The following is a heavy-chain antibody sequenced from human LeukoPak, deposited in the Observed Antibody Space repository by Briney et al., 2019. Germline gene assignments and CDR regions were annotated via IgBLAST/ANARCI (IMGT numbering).Heavy chain of an antibody. J-gene: IGHJ4*02. Sequence: GGSLRLSCAASGFTFSSYAMSWVRQAPGKGLEWVSAISGSGGSTYYADSMKGRFTISRDNSKNTLYLQMNSLRGEDTAVYFCARRSGSGWYYFDYWGQGTLVTVSS. V-gene: IGHV3-23*01. CDR3: ARRSGSGWYYFDY. D-gene: IGHD6-19*01. CDR2: ISGSGGST. CDR1: GFTFSSYA.